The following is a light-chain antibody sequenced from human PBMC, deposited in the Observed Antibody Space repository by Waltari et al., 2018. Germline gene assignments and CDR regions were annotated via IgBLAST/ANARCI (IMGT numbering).Light chain of an antibody. CDR2: VNSDGEH. V-gene: IGLV4-69*01. CDR1: SGHTSYA. J-gene: IGLJ2*01. CDR3: QTWDTNIVV. Sequence: QLLVTQSPSASASLGASVKLTCTLSSGHTSYAIAWHQHQSEQGPRFLMSVNSDGEHTKGDGTPDRCSGSRSGAGPYPTIYILQAEDEADYYCQTWDTNIVVFGGGTKVTVL.